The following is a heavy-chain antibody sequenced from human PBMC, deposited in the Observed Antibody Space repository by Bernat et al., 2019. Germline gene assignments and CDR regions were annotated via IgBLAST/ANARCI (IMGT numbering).Heavy chain of an antibody. J-gene: IGHJ6*02. V-gene: IGHV3-23*01. CDR1: GFTFSTYA. CDR3: AKYCITTNCHPRYAMDV. CDR2: ISSSGDNT. Sequence: EVQLLESGGGSVQPGGSLRLSCAASGFTFSTYAMSWGRQAPGKGLEWVSAISSSGDNTYYADSVKGRFTISRDNSKNTLYLQMNNLRAEDTAAYFCAKYCITTNCHPRYAMDVWGQGTTVTVSS. D-gene: IGHD2-2*01.